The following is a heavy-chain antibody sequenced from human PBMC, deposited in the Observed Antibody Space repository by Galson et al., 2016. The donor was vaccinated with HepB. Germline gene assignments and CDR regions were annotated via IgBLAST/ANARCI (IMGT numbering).Heavy chain of an antibody. CDR1: GFTVSSNY. CDR2: IYPDGTT. Sequence: SLRLSCAASGFTVSSNYMNWVRQAPGKGLEWLSIIYPDGTTISADSVKGRFTISRDNSKNTLYLQMNSLRAEDTALYYCARGFLRGHFDYWGQGALVTVSS. J-gene: IGHJ4*02. D-gene: IGHD3-3*01. V-gene: IGHV3-53*01. CDR3: ARGFLRGHFDY.